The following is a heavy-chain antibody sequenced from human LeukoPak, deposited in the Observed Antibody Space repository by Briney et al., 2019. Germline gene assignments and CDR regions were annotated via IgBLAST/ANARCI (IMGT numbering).Heavy chain of an antibody. J-gene: IGHJ6*03. D-gene: IGHD7-27*01. CDR2: ISAYNGNT. CDR3: ARPRYPYYRLSGADYYYMDV. Sequence: GASVKVSCKASGYTFTSYGISWVRQAPGQGLEWMGWISAYNGNTNYAQKLQGRVTMTTDTSTSTAYMELRSLRFDDTAVYYCARPRYPYYRLSGADYYYMDVWGKGTTVTVSS. CDR1: GYTFTSYG. V-gene: IGHV1-18*01.